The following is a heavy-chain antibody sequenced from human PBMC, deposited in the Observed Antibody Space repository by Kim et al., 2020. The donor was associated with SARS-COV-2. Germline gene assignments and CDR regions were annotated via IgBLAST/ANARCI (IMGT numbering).Heavy chain of an antibody. CDR3: ARDSSSWSRDYYYYGMDV. CDR2: ISSSSSYI. Sequence: GGSLRLSCAASGFTFSSYSMNWVRQAPGKGLEWVSSISSSSSYIYYADSVKGRFTISRDNAKNSLYLQMNSLRAEDTAVYYCARDSSSWSRDYYYYGMDVWGQGTTVTVSS. V-gene: IGHV3-21*01. D-gene: IGHD6-13*01. CDR1: GFTFSSYS. J-gene: IGHJ6*02.